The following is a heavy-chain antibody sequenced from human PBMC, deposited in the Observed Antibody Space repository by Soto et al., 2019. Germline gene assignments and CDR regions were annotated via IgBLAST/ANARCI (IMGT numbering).Heavy chain of an antibody. D-gene: IGHD3-10*01. Sequence: EVQLVESGGGLVKPGGSLRLSCAASGFTFNNYDMNWVRQAPGKGLEWVSYISTTSSYIYYTESVKGRFTVSRDNVRNSLFLQMNSLTAEHTAVYYCARGLARIILVRGPMDVWGKGTTVTVSS. CDR2: ISTTSSYI. CDR1: GFTFNNYD. J-gene: IGHJ6*04. CDR3: ARGLARIILVRGPMDV. V-gene: IGHV3-21*06.